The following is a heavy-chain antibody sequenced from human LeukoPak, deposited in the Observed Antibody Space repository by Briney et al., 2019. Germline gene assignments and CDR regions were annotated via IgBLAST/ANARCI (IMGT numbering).Heavy chain of an antibody. D-gene: IGHD4-11*01. Sequence: ASVKVSCKASGYTVTGYYMHWVRQAPGQGLEWMGWINPNSGGTNYAQKFQGRVTMTRDTSISTAYMELSRLRSDDTAVYYCARVENSNYNFDYWGQGTLVTVSS. V-gene: IGHV1-2*02. CDR2: INPNSGGT. CDR1: GYTVTGYY. J-gene: IGHJ4*02. CDR3: ARVENSNYNFDY.